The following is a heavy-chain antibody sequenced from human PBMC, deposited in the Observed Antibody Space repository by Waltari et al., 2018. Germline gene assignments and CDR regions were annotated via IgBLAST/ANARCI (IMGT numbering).Heavy chain of an antibody. Sequence: QVQLVQSGAEVKKPGSSVKVSCKASGGTFSSYAISWVRQAPGKGLEWMGGIIPIFGTANYAQKFQGRVTITADESTSTAYMELSSLRSEDTAVYYCARASDCGGDCYSDWYFDLWGRGTLVTVSS. D-gene: IGHD2-21*01. CDR3: ARASDCGGDCYSDWYFDL. CDR1: GGTFSSYA. CDR2: IIPIFGTA. V-gene: IGHV1-69*12. J-gene: IGHJ2*01.